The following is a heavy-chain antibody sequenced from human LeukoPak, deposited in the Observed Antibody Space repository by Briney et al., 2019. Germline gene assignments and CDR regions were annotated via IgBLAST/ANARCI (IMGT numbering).Heavy chain of an antibody. CDR2: IKGSGADT. CDR1: GFFFSTCV. J-gene: IGHJ4*02. CDR3: AKCRRGYIWGSYRSVPPDY. D-gene: IGHD3-16*02. V-gene: IGHV3-23*01. Sequence: PGGSLRLSCAASGFFFSTCVMNWVCQAPGKGLEWIAAIKGSGADTYYADSVKGRFSISRDNSKNTLFLQINSLRAEDTAVYYCAKCRRGYIWGSYRSVPPDYWGQGTLVTVSS.